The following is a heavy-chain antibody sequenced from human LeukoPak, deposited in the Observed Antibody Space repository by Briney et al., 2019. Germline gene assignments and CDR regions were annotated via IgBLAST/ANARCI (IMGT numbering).Heavy chain of an antibody. CDR2: ISGGSTYT. CDR3: ARGGYRHYFDS. J-gene: IGHJ4*02. V-gene: IGHV3-11*06. CDR1: GFTFSDYY. Sequence: GGSLRLSCAASGFTFSDYYLSWIRQAPGKGLEWVSYISGGSTYTNYADSVKGRFTVSRDNAKNSLYLQLGSLRAEDTAVYYCARGGYRHYFDSWGQGTLVTVSS. D-gene: IGHD5-18*01.